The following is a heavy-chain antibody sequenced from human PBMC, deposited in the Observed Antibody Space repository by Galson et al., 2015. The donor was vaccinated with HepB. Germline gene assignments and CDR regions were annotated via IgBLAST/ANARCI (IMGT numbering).Heavy chain of an antibody. CDR1: GFTFTSSA. Sequence: SVKVSCKASGFTFTSSAVQWVRQARGQRLEWIGWIVVGSGNTNYAQKFQERVTFTRDMSKSTAYMELSSLRSEDTAVNYCAARSKEWELLKPEYWGKGTLVTVSS. CDR2: IVVGSGNT. D-gene: IGHD1-26*01. V-gene: IGHV1-58*01. J-gene: IGHJ4*02. CDR3: AARSKEWELLKPEY.